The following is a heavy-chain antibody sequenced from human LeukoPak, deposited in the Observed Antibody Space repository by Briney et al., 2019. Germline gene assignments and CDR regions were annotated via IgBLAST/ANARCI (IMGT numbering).Heavy chain of an antibody. CDR2: ISSSSSYI. J-gene: IGHJ4*02. V-gene: IGHV3-21*01. CDR3: ARDRWTYYYDSSGPWDY. CDR1: GFTFSSYS. Sequence: GGSLRLSCAASGFTFSSYSMNWVRQAPGKGLEWVSSISSSSSYIYYADSVKGRFTISRDNAKNSLYLQMNSLRAEDTAVYYCARDRWTYYYDSSGPWDYWGQGTLVTVSS. D-gene: IGHD3-22*01.